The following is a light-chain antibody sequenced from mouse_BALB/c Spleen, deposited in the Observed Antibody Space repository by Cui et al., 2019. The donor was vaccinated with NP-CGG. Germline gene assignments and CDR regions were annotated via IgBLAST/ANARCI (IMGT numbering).Light chain of an antibody. J-gene: IGLJ1*01. CDR2: GTN. CDR1: TGAVTTSNY. V-gene: IGLV1*01. Sequence: HAVVAQEPPPPPSPGATVTLTGRSSTGAVTTSNYANWVQENPDHLFTGLIGGTNNRAPGVPARFSGSLIGDKAALTITGTQTEDEAIYFCALWYSNHWVFGGGSKLTVL. CDR3: ALWYSNHWV.